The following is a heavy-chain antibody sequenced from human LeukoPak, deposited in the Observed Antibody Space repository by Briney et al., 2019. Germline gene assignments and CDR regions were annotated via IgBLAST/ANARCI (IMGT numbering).Heavy chain of an antibody. CDR3: ARPLWFGELFRVCAY. D-gene: IGHD3-10*01. V-gene: IGHV1-18*01. J-gene: IGHJ4*02. CDR2: ISAYNGNT. CDR1: GYTFTSYG. Sequence: GASVKLSFKASGYTFTSYGISWVRQAPGQGLEWMGWISAYNGNTNYAQKLQGRVTMTTDTSTSTAYMELRSLRSDDTAVYYCARPLWFGELFRVCAYWVQGTMVTVSS.